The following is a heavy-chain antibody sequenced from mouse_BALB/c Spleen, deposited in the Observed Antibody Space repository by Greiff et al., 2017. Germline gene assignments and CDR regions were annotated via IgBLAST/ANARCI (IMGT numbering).Heavy chain of an antibody. CDR2: ISSGGSYT. J-gene: IGHJ4*01. CDR3: ARGYYDYDGG. V-gene: IGHV5-9-4*01. Sequence: EVKLVESGGGLVQPGGSRKLSCAASGFTFSSYAMSWVRQSPEKRLEWVAEISSGGSYTYYPDTVTGRFTISRDNAKNTLYLEMSSLRSEDTAMYYCARGYYDYDGGWGQGTSVTVSS. D-gene: IGHD2-4*01. CDR1: GFTFSSYA.